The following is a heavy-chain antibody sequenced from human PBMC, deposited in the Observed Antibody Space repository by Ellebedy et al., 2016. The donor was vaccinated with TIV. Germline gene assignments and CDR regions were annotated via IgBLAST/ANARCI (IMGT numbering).Heavy chain of an antibody. J-gene: IGHJ4*02. CDR3: AKDSPRMGRFGEFDY. CDR2: ISYDGSNK. Sequence: GESLKISXAASGFTFSSCGMHWVRQAPGKGLEWVAVISYDGSNKYYADSVKGRFTISRDNSKNTLYLQMNSLRAEDTAVYYCAKDSPRMGRFGEFDYWGQGTLVTVSS. V-gene: IGHV3-30*18. CDR1: GFTFSSCG. D-gene: IGHD3-10*01.